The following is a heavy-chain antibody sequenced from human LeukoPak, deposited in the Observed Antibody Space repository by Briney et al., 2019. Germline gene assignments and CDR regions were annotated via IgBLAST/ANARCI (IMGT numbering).Heavy chain of an antibody. CDR3: AKDGGVTTRYYYYYMDV. V-gene: IGHV3-30*02. CDR2: IRYDGSNK. D-gene: IGHD3-3*01. Sequence: GGSLRLSCAASGFTFSSYGMHWVRQAPGKGLEWVAFIRYDGSNKYYADSVKGRFTISRDNSKNTLYLQMNSLRAEDTAVYYCAKDGGVTTRYYYYYMDVRGKGTTVTISS. CDR1: GFTFSSYG. J-gene: IGHJ6*03.